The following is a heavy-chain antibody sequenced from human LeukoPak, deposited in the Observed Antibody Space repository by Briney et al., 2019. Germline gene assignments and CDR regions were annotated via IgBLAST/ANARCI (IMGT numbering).Heavy chain of an antibody. CDR1: VGTFSSYA. D-gene: IGHD3-22*01. CDR2: IIPIFGTA. CDR3: ARSDAYYDSSGYYVY. V-gene: IGHV1-69*01. Sequence: ASVKVSCKASVGTFSSYAISWVRQAPGQGLEWMGGIIPIFGTANYAQKFQGRVTITADESTSTAYMELSSLRSEDTAVYYCARSDAYYDSSGYYVYWGQGTLVTVSS. J-gene: IGHJ4*02.